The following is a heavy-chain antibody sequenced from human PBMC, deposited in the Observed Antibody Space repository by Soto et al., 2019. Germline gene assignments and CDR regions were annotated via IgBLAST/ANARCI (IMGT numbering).Heavy chain of an antibody. Sequence: QVQLVQSGAEVKKPGASVKVSCKASGYTFTSYGISWVRQAPGQGLEWMGWISAYNGNTNYAQKLQGRVTMTTDTSTSTAYRELRSLRSDDTAVYYGARDAASEVGARGDYFDYWGQGTLVTVSS. J-gene: IGHJ4*02. CDR3: ARDAASEVGARGDYFDY. V-gene: IGHV1-18*01. D-gene: IGHD1-26*01. CDR1: GYTFTSYG. CDR2: ISAYNGNT.